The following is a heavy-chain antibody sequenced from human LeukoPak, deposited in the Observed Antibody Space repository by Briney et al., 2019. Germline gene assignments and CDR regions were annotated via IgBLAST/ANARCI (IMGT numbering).Heavy chain of an antibody. J-gene: IGHJ5*02. CDR1: GGTFSSYA. V-gene: IGHV1-69*06. Sequence: SVKVSCKASGGTFSSYAISWVRQAPGQGLEWMGGIIPIFGTANYAQKFQGRVTITADKSTSTAYMELSSLRSEDTAVYYCARVEVTMWAFDPWGQGTLVTVSS. CDR2: IIPIFGTA. D-gene: IGHD3-10*02. CDR3: ARVEVTMWAFDP.